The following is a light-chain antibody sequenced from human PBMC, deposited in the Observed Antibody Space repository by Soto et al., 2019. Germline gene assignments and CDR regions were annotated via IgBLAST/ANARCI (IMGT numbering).Light chain of an antibody. CDR2: FAS. CDR1: QPIGDR. CDR3: LQAQAFPRT. V-gene: IGKV1-12*01. Sequence: DIQLTQSPSSVSASVGDSVTITCRASQPIGDRLAWFQQKPGRAPRHLIQFASTLLRGVPSRFSGSGSGTEFILTINSLQAEDFATYYCLQAQAFPRTFGQGTKVDIK. J-gene: IGKJ1*01.